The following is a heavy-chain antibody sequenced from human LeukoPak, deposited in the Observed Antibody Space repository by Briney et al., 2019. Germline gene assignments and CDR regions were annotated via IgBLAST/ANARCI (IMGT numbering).Heavy chain of an antibody. CDR1: GGSIGSYY. CDR2: IYDSGST. Sequence: SETLSLTCTVSGGSIGSYYWSWIRQPPGKGLEWIGYIYDSGSTNYNPSLKSRVTISVDTSKNQFSLKLSSVTAADTAVYYCACLTTADAFDIWGQGTLVTVSS. J-gene: IGHJ4*02. D-gene: IGHD3-22*01. CDR3: ACLTTADAFDI. V-gene: IGHV4-59*01.